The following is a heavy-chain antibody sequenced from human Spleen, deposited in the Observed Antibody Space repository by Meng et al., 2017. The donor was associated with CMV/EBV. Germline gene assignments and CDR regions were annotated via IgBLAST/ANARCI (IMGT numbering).Heavy chain of an antibody. CDR2: MNPNSGNT. CDR1: GYTFTSYG. CDR3: ATSAQLGYCSSTSCEAFDI. D-gene: IGHD2-2*01. J-gene: IGHJ3*02. V-gene: IGHV1-8*02. Sequence: ASVKVSCKASGYTFTSYGISWVRQATGQGLEWMGWMNPNSGNTGYAQKFQGRVTMTRNTSISTAYMELSSLRSEDTAVYYCATSAQLGYCSSTSCEAFDIWGQGTMVTVSS.